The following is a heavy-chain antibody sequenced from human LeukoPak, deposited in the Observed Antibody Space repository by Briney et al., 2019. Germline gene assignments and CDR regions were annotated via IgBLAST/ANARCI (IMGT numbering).Heavy chain of an antibody. Sequence: SETPSLTCTVSGGSISSSSYYWGWIRQPPGKGLEWIGSIYYSGSTYYNPSLKSRVTISVDTSKNQFSLKLSSVTAADSAVYYCARDPPLTRLYYGSGSYYDVNWFDPWGQGTLVTVSS. D-gene: IGHD3-10*01. CDR1: GGSISSSSYY. CDR2: IYYSGST. CDR3: ARDPPLTRLYYGSGSYYDVNWFDP. V-gene: IGHV4-39*07. J-gene: IGHJ5*02.